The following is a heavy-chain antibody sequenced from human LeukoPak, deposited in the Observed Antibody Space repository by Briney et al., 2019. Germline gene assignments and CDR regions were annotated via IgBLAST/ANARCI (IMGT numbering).Heavy chain of an antibody. J-gene: IGHJ6*02. CDR1: GGSIRSSYYY. CDR3: ARDSVGEDERGGYYYYGMDV. V-gene: IGHV4-39*07. CDR2: IYDSGST. D-gene: IGHD5/OR15-5a*01. Sequence: MPSETLSLTCTVSGGSIRSSYYYWGWIRQPPGKGLEWIGSIYDSGSTYYNPSLKSRVTISVDTSKNQFSLKLSSVTAADTAVYYCARDSVGEDERGGYYYYGMDVWGQGTTVTVSS.